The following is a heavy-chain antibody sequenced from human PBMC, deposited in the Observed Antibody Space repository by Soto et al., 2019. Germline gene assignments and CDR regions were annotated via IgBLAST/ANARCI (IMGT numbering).Heavy chain of an antibody. J-gene: IGHJ5*02. CDR1: GGSFSGYD. Sequence: QVQLQQWGAGLLKPSETLSLTCAVYGGSFSGYDWSWIRQPPGKGLEWIGEINHSGSPNYNPSLKSRVTISVDTSKNQFSLKLGSVTAADTAVYYCARGNWFDPWGQGTLVTVSS. V-gene: IGHV4-34*01. CDR3: ARGNWFDP. CDR2: INHSGSP.